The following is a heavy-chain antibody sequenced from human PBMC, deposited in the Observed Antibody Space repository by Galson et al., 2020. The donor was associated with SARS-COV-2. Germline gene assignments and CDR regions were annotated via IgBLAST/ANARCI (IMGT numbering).Heavy chain of an antibody. D-gene: IGHD3-10*01. CDR1: GGSISRYY. CDR3: ARVRTMVRGVIITSFWFDP. J-gene: IGHJ5*02. CDR2: IYYSGST. V-gene: IGHV4-59*01. Sequence: SETLSLTCTVAGGSISRYYWSWIRQPPGKGLEWIGYIYYSGSTNYNPSLKSRVTISVDTSKNQFSLKLSSVTAADTAVYYCARVRTMVRGVIITSFWFDPWGQGTLVTVSS.